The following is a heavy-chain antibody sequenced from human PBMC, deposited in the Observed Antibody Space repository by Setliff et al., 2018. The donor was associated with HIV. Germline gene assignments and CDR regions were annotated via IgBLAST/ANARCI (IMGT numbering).Heavy chain of an antibody. D-gene: IGHD1-1*01. J-gene: IGHJ5*02. CDR3: ARAKATRQARPTNCFDP. CDR1: GGNFRFYA. Sequence: RASVKVSCNASGGNFRFYAFSWVRQAPGQGLEWMGGIIPMFVTANYAQKFQDRVTITADESTSTAYMELSSLRFEDTAVYYCARAKATRQARPTNCFDPWGQGTLVTVSS. V-gene: IGHV1-69*13. CDR2: IIPMFVTA.